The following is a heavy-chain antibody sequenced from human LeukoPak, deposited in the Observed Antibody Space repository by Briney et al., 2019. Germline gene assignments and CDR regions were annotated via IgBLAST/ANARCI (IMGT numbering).Heavy chain of an antibody. V-gene: IGHV1-18*01. J-gene: IGHJ4*02. Sequence: ASVKVSCKASGYTFTSYGISWVRQAPGQGLEWMGWISAYNGNTNYAQKLQGRVTMTTDTSTSTAYMELRSLRSDDTAVYYCARAWPLYYYDSSGYPYYFDYWGQGTLVTVSS. CDR1: GYTFTSYG. CDR3: ARAWPLYYYDSSGYPYYFDY. D-gene: IGHD3-22*01. CDR2: ISAYNGNT.